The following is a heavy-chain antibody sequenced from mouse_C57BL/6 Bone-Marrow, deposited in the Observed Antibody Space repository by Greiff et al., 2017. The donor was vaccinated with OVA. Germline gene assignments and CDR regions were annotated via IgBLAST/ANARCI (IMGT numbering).Heavy chain of an antibody. V-gene: IGHV5-17*01. CDR3: TRSDYDYFDY. CDR2: ISSGSSTI. CDR1: GFTFSDYG. J-gene: IGHJ2*01. D-gene: IGHD2-4*01. Sequence: EVQLVESGGGLVKPGGSLKLSCAASGFTFSDYGMHWVRQAPEKGLEWVAYISSGSSTIYYADTVKGRFTISRDNAKNTLFLQMTRLKSEDAAMYYCTRSDYDYFDYGGQGTTLTVSS.